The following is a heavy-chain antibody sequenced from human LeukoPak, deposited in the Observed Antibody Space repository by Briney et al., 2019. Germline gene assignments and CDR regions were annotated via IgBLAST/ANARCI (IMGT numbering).Heavy chain of an antibody. CDR1: GFTFSSYS. CDR2: ISSSSSYI. Sequence: PGGSLRLSCAASGFTFSSYSMNWVRQAPGKGLEWVSSISSSSSYIYYADSVKGRFTISRDNAKNSLYLQMNSLRAEDTAVYYCARTYYYDSSGYYYYFDYWGQGTLVTVSS. CDR3: ARTYYYDSSGYYYYFDY. V-gene: IGHV3-21*04. D-gene: IGHD3-22*01. J-gene: IGHJ4*02.